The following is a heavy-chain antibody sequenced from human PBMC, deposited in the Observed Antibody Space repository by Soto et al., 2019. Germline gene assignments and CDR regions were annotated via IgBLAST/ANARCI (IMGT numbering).Heavy chain of an antibody. Sequence: QVQLVQSGAEVKKPGSSVKVSCRASGTVFSKFSISWVRQAPGQGLEWMGGLIPIFGTPHYAPKFQGRLTITADESSSTTFLDLNSLRSDDTAVYYCVVDSAARTWFDPWGQGTLVTVSS. J-gene: IGHJ5*02. CDR3: VVDSAARTWFDP. V-gene: IGHV1-69*01. D-gene: IGHD6-6*01. CDR1: GTVFSKFS. CDR2: LIPIFGTP.